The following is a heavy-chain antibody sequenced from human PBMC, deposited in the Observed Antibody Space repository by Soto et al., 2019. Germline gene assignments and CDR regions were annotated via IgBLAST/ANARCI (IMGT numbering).Heavy chain of an antibody. Sequence: PGGSPRLSCVASGFSFSNYEMNWVRQAPGKGLEWVSYISSSGATIFYADSVKGRFTISRDNAKNSLYLQMNSLRAEDTAVYYCAREEEFGASDQFDYWGQGTLVTVSS. CDR3: AREEEFGASDQFDY. J-gene: IGHJ4*02. D-gene: IGHD3-10*01. CDR2: ISSSGATI. V-gene: IGHV3-48*03. CDR1: GFSFSNYE.